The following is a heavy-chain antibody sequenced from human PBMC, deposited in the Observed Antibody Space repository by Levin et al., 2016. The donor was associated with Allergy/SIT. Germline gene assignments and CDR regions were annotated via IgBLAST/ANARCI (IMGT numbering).Heavy chain of an antibody. J-gene: IGHJ4*02. D-gene: IGHD3-22*01. V-gene: IGHV4-59*01. CDR3: ARFLDSSGYYDMNYFDY. Sequence: SETLSLTCTVSGGSISSYYWSWIRRPPGKGLEWIGYISYSGSTNYNPSLKSRVTISVDTSKNQFSLKLSSVTAADTAVYYCARFLDSSGYYDMNYFDYWGQGTLVTVSS. CDR2: ISYSGST. CDR1: GGSISSYY.